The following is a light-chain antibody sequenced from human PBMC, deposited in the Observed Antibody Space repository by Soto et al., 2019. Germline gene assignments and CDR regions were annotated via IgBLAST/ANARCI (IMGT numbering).Light chain of an antibody. J-gene: IGKJ4*01. V-gene: IGKV3-15*01. Sequence: IVVTQSQATLSVSPGERATLSCRASQSVGSNLAWYQQKPGQAPRLLIHDASTRATGIPARFSGSGFGTEFTLTISSLQSEDFAVYFCQQYYSWPPLTFGGGTKVDI. CDR3: QQYYSWPPLT. CDR2: DAS. CDR1: QSVGSN.